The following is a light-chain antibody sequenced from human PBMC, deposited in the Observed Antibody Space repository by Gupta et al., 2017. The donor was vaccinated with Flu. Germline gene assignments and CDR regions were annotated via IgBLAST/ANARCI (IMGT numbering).Light chain of an antibody. Sequence: PARLSGSPGERATLPCRASQSVNSHLAWYQQKPGQAPRLLIYGASTRASGFPARFSGSGSGTEFTLTISSLQSEDFAVYYCQHENNWPRTFGQGTKVEIK. V-gene: IGKV3-15*01. J-gene: IGKJ1*01. CDR2: GAS. CDR1: QSVNSH. CDR3: QHENNWPRT.